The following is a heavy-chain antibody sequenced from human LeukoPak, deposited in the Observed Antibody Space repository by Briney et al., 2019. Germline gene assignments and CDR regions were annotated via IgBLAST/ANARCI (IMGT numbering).Heavy chain of an antibody. J-gene: IGHJ4*02. V-gene: IGHV3-30*02. D-gene: IGHD3-3*01. CDR1: GFTFSSYG. CDR3: ARVKFLDDFDY. CDR2: IRSDEGNK. Sequence: GGSLRLSCAASGFTFSSYGMHWVRQAPGKGLEWVAFIRSDEGNKYYADSVKGRFTISRDDSKSTLYLQMNSLRAEDTAVYYCARVKFLDDFDYWGQGTLVTVSS.